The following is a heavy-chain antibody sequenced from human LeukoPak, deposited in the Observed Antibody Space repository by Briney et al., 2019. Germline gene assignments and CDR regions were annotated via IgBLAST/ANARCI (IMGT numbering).Heavy chain of an antibody. D-gene: IGHD6-6*01. CDR2: ISYDGSNK. Sequence: PGGSLRLSCAASGFTFSSYAMHWVRQAPGKGLEGVAVISYDGSNKYYADSVKGRFTISRDNSKNTLYLQMNSLRAEDTAVYYCAKGLSAARVYYFDYWGQGTLVTVSS. J-gene: IGHJ4*02. V-gene: IGHV3-30*04. CDR1: GFTFSSYA. CDR3: AKGLSAARVYYFDY.